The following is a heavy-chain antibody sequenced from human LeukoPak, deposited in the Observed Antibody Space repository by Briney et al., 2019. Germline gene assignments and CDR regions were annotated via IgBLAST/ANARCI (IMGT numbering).Heavy chain of an antibody. CDR2: INHSGST. CDR3: ARGYYYGSGSYRPGWFDP. V-gene: IGHV4-34*01. J-gene: IGHJ5*02. Sequence: PSETLSLTCAVYGGSFSGYYWSWIRQPPGKGLEWIGEINHSGSTNYNPSLKSRVTISVDTSKNQFSLKLSSVTAADTAVYYCARGYYYGSGSYRPGWFDPWGQGTLVTVSS. D-gene: IGHD3-10*01. CDR1: GGSFSGYY.